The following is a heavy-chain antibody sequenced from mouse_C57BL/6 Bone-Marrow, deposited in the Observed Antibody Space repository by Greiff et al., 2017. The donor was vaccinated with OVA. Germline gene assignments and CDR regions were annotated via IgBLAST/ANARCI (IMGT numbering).Heavy chain of an antibody. D-gene: IGHD1-1*01. J-gene: IGHJ3*01. Sequence: QVQLQQPGAELVKPGASVKLSCKASGYTFTSYWMHWVKQRPGQGLEWIGMIHTNSGSTNYNEKFKSKATLTVDKSSSTAYMQLSSLTSEDSAVYYCARSLYGSSSAWFAYWGQGTLVTVSA. CDR2: IHTNSGST. V-gene: IGHV1-64*01. CDR1: GYTFTSYW. CDR3: ARSLYGSSSAWFAY.